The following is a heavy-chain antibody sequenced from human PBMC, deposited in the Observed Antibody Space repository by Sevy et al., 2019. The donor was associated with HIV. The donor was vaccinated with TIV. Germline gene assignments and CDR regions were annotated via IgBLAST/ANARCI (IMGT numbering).Heavy chain of an antibody. Sequence: GGSLRLSCTASGFTFSSYAMSWVRQAPGKGLEWVSGIVGSGGSTYNADSVKGRFTISRDNSKNTLHLQMNSLRAEDTAVYYCVKDQGYSYTGNAFDIWGQGTMVTVSS. CDR2: IVGSGGST. D-gene: IGHD5-18*01. CDR3: VKDQGYSYTGNAFDI. J-gene: IGHJ3*02. V-gene: IGHV3-23*01. CDR1: GFTFSSYA.